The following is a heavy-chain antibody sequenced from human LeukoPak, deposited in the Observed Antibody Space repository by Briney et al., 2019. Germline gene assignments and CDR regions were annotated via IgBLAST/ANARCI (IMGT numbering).Heavy chain of an antibody. CDR3: ARDILGRGWFDP. CDR1: GISISSYY. D-gene: IGHD1-26*01. J-gene: IGHJ5*02. V-gene: IGHV4-59*01. Sequence: RPSETLSLTCSASGISISSYYWSWIRQPPGKGLEWIGYSYFSGSTNYNPSLKSRVTISVDTSKNQFSLKLRSVTAADTAVYYCARDILGRGWFDPWGQGTLVTVSS. CDR2: SYFSGST.